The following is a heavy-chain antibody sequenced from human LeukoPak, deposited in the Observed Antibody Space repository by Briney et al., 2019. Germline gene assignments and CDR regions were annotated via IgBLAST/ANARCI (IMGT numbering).Heavy chain of an antibody. CDR2: FDPEDGET. CDR1: GYTLTELS. CDR3: ATVGGYCSSTSCSTNWFDP. V-gene: IGHV1-24*01. Sequence: GASVKVSCKVSGYTLTELSMHWVRQAPGKGLEWMGGFDPEDGETIYAQKFQGRVTMTEDTSTDTAYMELSSLRSEDTAVYYCATVGGYCSSTSCSTNWFDPWGQGTLVTVSS. D-gene: IGHD2-2*01. J-gene: IGHJ5*02.